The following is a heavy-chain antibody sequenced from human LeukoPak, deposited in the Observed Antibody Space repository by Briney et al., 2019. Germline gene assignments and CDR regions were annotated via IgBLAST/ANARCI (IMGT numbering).Heavy chain of an antibody. CDR3: ATSANHGWFDP. D-gene: IGHD1-14*01. CDR2: IYHSGST. J-gene: IGHJ5*02. V-gene: IGHV4-4*02. Sequence: SETLSLTCAVSGGSISNSNWWNWVRQPPGKGLEWIGGIYHSGSTNYNPSLKSRITMSVDKSSNQFSLKLSSVTAADTAVYYCATSANHGWFDPWGQGTLVTVSS. CDR1: GGSISNSNW.